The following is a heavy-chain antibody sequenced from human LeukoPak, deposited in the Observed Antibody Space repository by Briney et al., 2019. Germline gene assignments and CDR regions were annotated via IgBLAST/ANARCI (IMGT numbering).Heavy chain of an antibody. CDR2: ISGSGGGGT. CDR3: ARDSSGYYYGGPELF. CDR1: GFTFSTYA. V-gene: IGHV3-23*01. D-gene: IGHD3-22*01. Sequence: GGSLRLSCAASGFTFSTYAMSWVRQAPGKGLEWVSGISGSGGGGTYYADSAKGRFTISRDNSKNTLYLQMNSLRAEDTAVYYCARDSSGYYYGGPELFWGQGTLVTVSS. J-gene: IGHJ4*02.